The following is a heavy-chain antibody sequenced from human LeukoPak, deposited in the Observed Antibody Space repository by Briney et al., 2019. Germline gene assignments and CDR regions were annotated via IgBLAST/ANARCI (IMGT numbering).Heavy chain of an antibody. J-gene: IGHJ4*02. CDR3: AREWDYHSSGYYYYY. V-gene: IGHV1-69*13. Sequence: GASVKVSCKASGGTFNSYTMSWVRQAPGQGLEWMGGIIPIFGTANYAQNFQGRVTITADESTSTAYMELSSLRSEDTAVYYCAREWDYHSSGYYYYYWGQGTLVTVSS. CDR2: IIPIFGTA. CDR1: GGTFNSYT. D-gene: IGHD3-22*01.